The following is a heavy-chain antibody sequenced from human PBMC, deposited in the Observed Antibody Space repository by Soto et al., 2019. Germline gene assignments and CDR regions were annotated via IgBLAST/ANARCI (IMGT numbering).Heavy chain of an antibody. D-gene: IGHD6-13*01. V-gene: IGHV3-13*01. J-gene: IGHJ4*02. CDR3: AKSQEIGTHFFDS. Sequence: GGSLRLSCEASGFTFSCFDMHWVRQPTGKGLEWVSSIGTAGDTYYAVSVKGRFTISRDNAKNSLSLQMNSLGAGDMAVYFCAKSQEIGTHFFDSWGQGTQVTVSS. CDR1: GFTFSCFD. CDR2: IGTAGDT.